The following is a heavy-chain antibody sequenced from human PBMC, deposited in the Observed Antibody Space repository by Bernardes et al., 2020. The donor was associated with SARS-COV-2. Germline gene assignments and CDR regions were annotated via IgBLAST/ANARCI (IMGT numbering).Heavy chain of an antibody. CDR2: ISGSGGST. CDR3: AKDLGGSYRTWYFDL. CDR1: GFTFSSYA. V-gene: IGHV3-23*01. D-gene: IGHD1-26*01. J-gene: IGHJ2*01. Sequence: GGSLRLSCAASGFTFSSYAMSWVRQAPGKGLEWVSAISGSGGSTYYADSVKGRFTISRDNSKNTLYLQMNSLRAEDTAVYYCAKDLGGSYRTWYFDLWGRGTLVTVSS.